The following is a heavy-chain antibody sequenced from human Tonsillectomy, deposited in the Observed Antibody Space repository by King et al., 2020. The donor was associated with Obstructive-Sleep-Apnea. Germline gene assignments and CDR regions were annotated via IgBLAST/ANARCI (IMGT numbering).Heavy chain of an antibody. Sequence: QLQESGPGLGKPSETLSLTCTVSGGSLSSSSYWGWIRQPPGKGLEWIGHIYYRGSTYYNPSPKSRVTQSVDTSKNQFSLELNSVTAADTAVYYCARSDRDIAMGLFDYWGQGTLVTVSS. D-gene: IGHD5-18*01. J-gene: IGHJ4*02. CDR2: IYYRGST. CDR3: ARSDRDIAMGLFDY. CDR1: GGSLSSSSY. V-gene: IGHV4-39*07.